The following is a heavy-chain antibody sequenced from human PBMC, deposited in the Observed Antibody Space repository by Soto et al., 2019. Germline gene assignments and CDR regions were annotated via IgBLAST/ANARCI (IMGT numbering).Heavy chain of an antibody. V-gene: IGHV4-59*01. CDR1: GGSISSYY. D-gene: IGHD2-15*01. CDR3: AKARGGYIDN. J-gene: IGHJ4*02. CDR2: IYYSGST. Sequence: PSETLSLTCTVSGGSISSYYWSWIRQPPGKGLEWIGYIYYSGSTNYNPSLKSRVTISVDTSKNQFSLKLSSVTAADTAVYYCAKARGGYIDNGAQGTLVPVSS.